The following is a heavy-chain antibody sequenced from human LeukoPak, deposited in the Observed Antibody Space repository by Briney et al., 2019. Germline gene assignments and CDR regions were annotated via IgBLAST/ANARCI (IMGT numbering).Heavy chain of an antibody. V-gene: IGHV3-53*01. CDR3: ARDRYCSGGSCYSEY. J-gene: IGHJ4*02. CDR2: IYSGGST. Sequence: PGGSLRLSCAASGFTVSSNYMSWVRQAPGKGLEWVSVIYSGGSTYYADSVKGRFTISRDSSKNTLYLQMNSLRAEDTAVYYCARDRYCSGGSCYSEYWGQGTLVTVSS. D-gene: IGHD2-15*01. CDR1: GFTVSSNY.